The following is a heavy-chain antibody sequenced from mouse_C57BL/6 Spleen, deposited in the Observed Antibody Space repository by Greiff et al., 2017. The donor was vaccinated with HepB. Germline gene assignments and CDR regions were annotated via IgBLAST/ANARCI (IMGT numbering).Heavy chain of an antibody. J-gene: IGHJ2*01. V-gene: IGHV1-78*01. CDR2: IYPRDGST. Sequence: VQLQQSDAELVKPGASVKISCKVSGYTFTDHTIHWMKQRPEQGLEWIGYIYPRDGSTKYNEKFKGKATLTADKSSSTAYMQLNSLTSEDSAVYYCARSGKAYYGYDVGDYWGQGTTLTVSS. D-gene: IGHD2-9*01. CDR1: GYTFTDHT. CDR3: ARSGKAYYGYDVGDY.